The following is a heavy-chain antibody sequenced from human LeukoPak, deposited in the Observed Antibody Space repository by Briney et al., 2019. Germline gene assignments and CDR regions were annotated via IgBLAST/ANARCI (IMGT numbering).Heavy chain of an antibody. J-gene: IGHJ6*03. Sequence: GESLKISCKGSGYSFTSYWIGWVRQMPGKGLEWMGIIYPGDSDTRYSPSFQGQVTISADQSISTAYLQWSSLKASDTAMYYCARVATPRQYYYYMDVWGKGTTVTVSS. D-gene: IGHD5-12*01. CDR3: ARVATPRQYYYYMDV. V-gene: IGHV5-51*01. CDR2: IYPGDSDT. CDR1: GYSFTSYW.